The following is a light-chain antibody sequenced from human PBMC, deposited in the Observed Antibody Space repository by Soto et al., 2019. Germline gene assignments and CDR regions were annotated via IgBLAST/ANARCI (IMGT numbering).Light chain of an antibody. CDR2: VAT. J-gene: IGKJ1*01. CDR3: QQSYSAPRT. CDR1: QSISSY. V-gene: IGKV1-39*01. Sequence: DIQMTQSPSSLSASVGDSVTITCRASQSISSYLNWYQQKPGKAPKRLIYVATSLQSGVPSRFSGTGSGTNFTLTISSLQPEDFATYYCQQSYSAPRTFGQGTKVQIK.